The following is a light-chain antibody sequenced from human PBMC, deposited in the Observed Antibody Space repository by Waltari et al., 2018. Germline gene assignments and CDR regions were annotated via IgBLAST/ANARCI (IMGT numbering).Light chain of an antibody. CDR2: EDN. J-gene: IGLJ2*01. Sequence: FMLTQPRGVSESPGKAVTISCPRHSGSIASDCVQWFQQRPGSAPTIVIYEDNQRPSGVPDRFSGSIDSSSNSASLTISGLKTEDEADYYCQSYDTGTWFFGGGTRLTVL. CDR1: SGSIASDC. V-gene: IGLV6-57*03. CDR3: QSYDTGTWF.